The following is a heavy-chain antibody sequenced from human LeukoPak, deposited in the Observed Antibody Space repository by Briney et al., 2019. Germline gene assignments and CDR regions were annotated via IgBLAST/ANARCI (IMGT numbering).Heavy chain of an antibody. V-gene: IGHV3-33*01. D-gene: IGHD1-26*01. CDR3: ARERATTGLDY. Sequence: GGSLRLSCAASGFTFSSYGMHWVRQAPGKGLEWVAVIWYDGSNKYYADSVKGRFTIPRDNSKNTLYLQMNSLRAEDTAVYYCARERATTGLDYWGQGTLVTVSS. CDR2: IWYDGSNK. CDR1: GFTFSSYG. J-gene: IGHJ4*02.